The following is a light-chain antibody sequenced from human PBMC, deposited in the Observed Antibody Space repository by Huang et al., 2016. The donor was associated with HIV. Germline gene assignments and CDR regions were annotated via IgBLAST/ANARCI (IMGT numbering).Light chain of an antibody. CDR1: QDISNY. CDR2: DAT. J-gene: IGKJ2*03. CDR3: QQFDNVPYS. V-gene: IGKV1-33*01. Sequence: DIQMPQSPSSLSASIGDRVTITCQANQDISNYLNWYQQKPGKAPKLLLYDATKSEAGVPSRFSGSGSGTDFTLTISRLQPEDFATYYCQQFDNVPYSFGQGTRLEIK.